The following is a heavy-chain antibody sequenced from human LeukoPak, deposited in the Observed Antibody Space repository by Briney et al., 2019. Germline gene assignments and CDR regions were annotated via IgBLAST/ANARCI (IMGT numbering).Heavy chain of an antibody. Sequence: GASVKVSCKSSGGTFSSYAISWVRQAPGQGLEWMGRIIPILGIPNYAQKFQGRVTITADKSTSTAYMELSSLRSEDTAVYYCARSGGPRGYCSSTSCRLDAFDIWGQGTMVTVSS. CDR3: ARSGGPRGYCSSTSCRLDAFDI. V-gene: IGHV1-69*04. D-gene: IGHD2-2*01. CDR2: IIPILGIP. CDR1: GGTFSSYA. J-gene: IGHJ3*02.